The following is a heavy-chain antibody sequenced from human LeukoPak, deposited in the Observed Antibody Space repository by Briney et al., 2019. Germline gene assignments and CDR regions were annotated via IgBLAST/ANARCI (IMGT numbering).Heavy chain of an antibody. D-gene: IGHD3-9*01. J-gene: IGHJ4*02. CDR1: GFTFTDHY. Sequence: ASVKLSCTVSGFTFTDHYMHWVRQVPGQGLEWMGWINGKSGATFYAQKFQDRITVTRDPSISTMYLEVNRLTTDDTAVYYCVRDFDWGPDYWGQGTLVAVSS. CDR3: VRDFDWGPDY. V-gene: IGHV1-2*02. CDR2: INGKSGAT.